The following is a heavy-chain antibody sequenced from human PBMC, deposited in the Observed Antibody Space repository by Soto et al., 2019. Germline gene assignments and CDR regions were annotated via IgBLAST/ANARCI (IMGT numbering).Heavy chain of an antibody. V-gene: IGHV3-23*01. CDR3: AKLVRN. J-gene: IGHJ4*02. CDR1: GFTFSTYS. Sequence: EVQLLESGGGLVQPGGSLRLSCAASGFTFSTYSMTWVRQAPGKGLEWVSSISVGVGSTYYADSVKGRFTISRDNSKNTLYLQMNSLRAEYTAIYYCAKLVRNWGQGTLVTVSS. CDR2: ISVGVGST.